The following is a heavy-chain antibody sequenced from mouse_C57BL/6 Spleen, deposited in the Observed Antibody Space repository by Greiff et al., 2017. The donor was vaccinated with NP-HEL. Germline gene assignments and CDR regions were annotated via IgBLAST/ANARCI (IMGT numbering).Heavy chain of an antibody. Sequence: QVQLQQSGAELVKPGASVKLSCKASGYTFTSYWMHWVKQRPGRGLEWIGRIDPHSGGTKSNEKFKSKATLTVDKPSSTAYMQLSSVTSEDSAVCYCASEDGYSAWFAYWGQGTLVTVSA. CDR2: IDPHSGGT. V-gene: IGHV1-72*01. J-gene: IGHJ3*01. D-gene: IGHD2-3*01. CDR1: GYTFTSYW. CDR3: ASEDGYSAWFAY.